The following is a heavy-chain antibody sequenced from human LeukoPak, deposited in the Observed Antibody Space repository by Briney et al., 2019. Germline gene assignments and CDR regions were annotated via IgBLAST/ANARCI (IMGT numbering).Heavy chain of an antibody. CDR2: IYYSGST. J-gene: IGHJ4*02. CDR3: AKIAAAGTAGGDY. CDR1: GGSISSSSYY. D-gene: IGHD6-13*01. V-gene: IGHV4-39*07. Sequence: SETLSLTCTVSGGSISSSSYYWGWVRQPPGKGLEWVGSIYYSGSTYYNPSLKSRVTISVDTSKNQFSLKLSSVTAADTAVYYCAKIAAAGTAGGDYWGQGTLVTVSS.